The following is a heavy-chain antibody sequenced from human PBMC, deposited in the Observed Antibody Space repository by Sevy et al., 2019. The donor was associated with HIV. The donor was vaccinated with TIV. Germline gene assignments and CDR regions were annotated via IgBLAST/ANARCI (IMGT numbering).Heavy chain of an antibody. J-gene: IGHJ4*02. D-gene: IGHD3-22*01. Sequence: GGSLRLSCAASGVTFSYYDMNWVRQAPGKGLEWVSSISSGSSYIFYADSVKGRCTISRDNAKNSLYLQMNSLRAEDTAVYYCASPLNYYDSPSAYWGQGNLVTVSS. V-gene: IGHV3-21*04. CDR2: ISSGSSYI. CDR3: ASPLNYYDSPSAY. CDR1: GVTFSYYD.